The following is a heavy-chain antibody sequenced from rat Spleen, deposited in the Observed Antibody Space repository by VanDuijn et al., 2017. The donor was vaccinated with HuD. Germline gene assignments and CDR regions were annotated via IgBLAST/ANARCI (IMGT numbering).Heavy chain of an antibody. J-gene: IGHJ2*01. CDR3: TIHPRY. CDR2: IWGNGDT. Sequence: QVQLKESGPGLVQPSQTLSLTCTVSGFSLSNYGVFWVRQPPGKGLEWMGVIWGNGDTNYNSALISRLSISRDTSKNQVFLKMNSLQTDDTGTYYCTIHPRYWGQGVMVTVSS. CDR1: GFSLSNYG. D-gene: IGHD3-1*01. V-gene: IGHV2-13*01.